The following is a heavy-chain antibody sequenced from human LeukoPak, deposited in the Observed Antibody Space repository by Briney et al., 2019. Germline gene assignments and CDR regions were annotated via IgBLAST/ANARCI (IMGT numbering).Heavy chain of an antibody. CDR2: IYYSGST. CDR1: GGSISSYY. V-gene: IGHV4-59*12. Sequence: SETLSLTCTVSGGSISSYYWSWIRQPPGKGLEWIGYIYYSGSTNYNPSLKSRVTISVDTSKNRFSLKLSSVTAADTAVYYCARYQVDSKVASSYYFDYWGQGTLVTVSS. J-gene: IGHJ4*02. CDR3: ARYQVDSKVASSYYFDY. D-gene: IGHD2-15*01.